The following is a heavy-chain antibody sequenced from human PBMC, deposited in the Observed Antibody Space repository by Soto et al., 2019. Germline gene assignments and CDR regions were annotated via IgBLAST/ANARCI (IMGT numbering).Heavy chain of an antibody. CDR1: GFTFSSYG. J-gene: IGHJ6*03. D-gene: IGHD3-10*01. V-gene: IGHV3-33*01. CDR3: ARERINMVRTHYLDV. CDR2: IWYDGSNK. Sequence: QVQLVESGGGVVQPGRSLRLSCAASGFTFSSYGMHWVRQAPGKGLEWVAVIWYDGSNKYYADSVKGRFTISRDNSKNTLYLQMNSLRAEDTAVYYCARERINMVRTHYLDVWGQGTTVTVSS.